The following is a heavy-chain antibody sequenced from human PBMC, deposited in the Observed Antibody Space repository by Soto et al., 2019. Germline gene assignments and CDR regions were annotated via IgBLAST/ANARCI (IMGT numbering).Heavy chain of an antibody. V-gene: IGHV3-23*01. J-gene: IGHJ3*02. Sequence: PGGSLRLSCAASGFTFSSYAMSWVRQAPGKGLEWVSAISGSGGSTYYADSVKGRFTISRDNSKNTLYLQMNSLRAEDTAVYYCAKDGYYYDSSGYAAPCAFDIWGQGTMVTVSS. CDR3: AKDGYYYDSSGYAAPCAFDI. CDR2: ISGSGGST. D-gene: IGHD3-22*01. CDR1: GFTFSSYA.